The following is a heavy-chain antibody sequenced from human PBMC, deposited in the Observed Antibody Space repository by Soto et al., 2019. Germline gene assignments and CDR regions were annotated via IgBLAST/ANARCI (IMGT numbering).Heavy chain of an antibody. CDR1: GFTFDDYG. CDR2: INWNGGST. V-gene: IGHV3-20*01. J-gene: IGHJ4*02. Sequence: EVQLVESGGGVVRPGGSLRLSCAASGFTFDDYGMSWVRQAPGKGLEWVSGINWNGGSTGYADSVKGRFTISRDNAKNSLYLQMNSLRAEDTALYHCARAGEYCSGGSCYLDSWGQGTLVTVSS. CDR3: ARAGEYCSGGSCYLDS. D-gene: IGHD2-15*01.